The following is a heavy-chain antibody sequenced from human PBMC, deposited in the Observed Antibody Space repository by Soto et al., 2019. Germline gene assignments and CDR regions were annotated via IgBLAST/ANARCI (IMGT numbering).Heavy chain of an antibody. D-gene: IGHD6-6*01. J-gene: IGHJ4*02. CDR2: IYTSGST. CDR3: AREYSSSPGGIYFDY. CDR1: GGSISSYY. V-gene: IGHV4-4*07. Sequence: SETLSLTCTVSGGSISSYYWSWIRQPAGKGLEWIGRIYTSGSTNSNPSLKSRVTMSVDTSKNQFSLKLSSVTAADTAVYYCAREYSSSPGGIYFDYWGQGTRGTVSS.